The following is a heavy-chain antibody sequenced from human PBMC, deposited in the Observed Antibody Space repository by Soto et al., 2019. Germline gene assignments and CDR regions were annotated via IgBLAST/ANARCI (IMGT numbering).Heavy chain of an antibody. CDR1: GDTFSVYF. D-gene: IGHD4-17*01. Sequence: SDTMSVTCDGSGDTFSVYFVNRLRQPPGKGLEWIGEISQVGRSRYNPSLETRITISVDTSNTQFSLNLTSVTDADTAVYYCARGYGYFRQWGQGALVTVSS. CDR3: ARGYGYFRQ. V-gene: IGHV4-34*01. J-gene: IGHJ4*02. CDR2: ISQVGRS.